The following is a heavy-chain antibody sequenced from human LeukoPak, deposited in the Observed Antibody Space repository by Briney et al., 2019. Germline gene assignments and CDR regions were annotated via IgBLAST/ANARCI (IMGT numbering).Heavy chain of an antibody. D-gene: IGHD5-18*01. J-gene: IGHJ6*02. Sequence: GSLRLSCAASGFTFSSYAMHWVRQAPGKGLEWVAVISYDGSNKYYADSVKGRFTISRDNSKNTLYLQMNSLRAEDTAVYYCAKRSYGSDYYGMDVWGQGTTVTVSS. CDR3: AKRSYGSDYYGMDV. V-gene: IGHV3-30-3*02. CDR1: GFTFSSYA. CDR2: ISYDGSNK.